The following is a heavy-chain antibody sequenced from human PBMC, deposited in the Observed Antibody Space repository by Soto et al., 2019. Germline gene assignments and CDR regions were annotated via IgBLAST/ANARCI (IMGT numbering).Heavy chain of an antibody. D-gene: IGHD5-18*01. CDR1: GGTFSSYT. J-gene: IGHJ5*02. Sequence: SVKVSCKASGGTFSSYTISWVRQAPGQGLEWMGRIIPILGIANYAQKFQGRVTITADKPTSTAYMELSSLRSEDTAVYYCAREGYSYGYRPWGQGTLVTVSS. V-gene: IGHV1-69*04. CDR2: IIPILGIA. CDR3: AREGYSYGYRP.